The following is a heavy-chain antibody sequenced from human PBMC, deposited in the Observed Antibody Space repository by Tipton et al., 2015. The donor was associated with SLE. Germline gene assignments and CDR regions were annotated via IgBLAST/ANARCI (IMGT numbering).Heavy chain of an antibody. V-gene: IGHV3-23*01. D-gene: IGHD3-10*01. J-gene: IGHJ4*02. CDR2: FGGSGGSI. CDR3: AKKMVRGLIMPSPFDY. Sequence: SLRLSCAASGFTFNNYAMSWVRQAPGKGLEWVSSFGGSGGSIYYADSVKGRFTISRDNSKNTLFLQMNSLRAEDTAVYYCAKKMVRGLIMPSPFDYWGQGTLVTVSS. CDR1: GFTFNNYA.